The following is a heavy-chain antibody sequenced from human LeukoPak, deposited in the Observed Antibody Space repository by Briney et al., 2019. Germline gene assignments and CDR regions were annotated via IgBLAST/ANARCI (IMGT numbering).Heavy chain of an antibody. CDR2: ISGSGGST. CDR3: AKDPYSSSLPDWFDP. J-gene: IGHJ5*02. CDR1: GFTFSSYA. V-gene: IGHV3-23*01. D-gene: IGHD6-6*01. Sequence: GGSLRLSCAASGFTFSSYAMSWVRQAPGKGLEWVSAISGSGGSTYYADSVKGRFTISRDNSKNTLYLQMNSLRAEDTAVYYCAKDPYSSSLPDWFDPWGQGTLVTVSS.